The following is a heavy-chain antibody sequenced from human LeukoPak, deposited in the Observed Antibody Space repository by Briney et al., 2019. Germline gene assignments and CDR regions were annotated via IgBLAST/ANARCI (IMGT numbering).Heavy chain of an antibody. CDR2: IYYSGST. CDR3: ARVLLWWLNWFDP. Sequence: SETLSLTCAVYGGSFSGYYWSWIRQPPGKGLEWIGSIYYSGSTYYNPSLKSRVTISVDTSKNQFSLKLSSVTAADTAVYYCARVLLWWLNWFDPWGQGTLVTVSS. V-gene: IGHV4-34*01. J-gene: IGHJ5*02. CDR1: GGSFSGYY. D-gene: IGHD2-21*01.